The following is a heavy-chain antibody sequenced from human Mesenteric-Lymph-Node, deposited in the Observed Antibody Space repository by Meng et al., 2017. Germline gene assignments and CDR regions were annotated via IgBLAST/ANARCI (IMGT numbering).Heavy chain of an antibody. J-gene: IGHJ4*02. D-gene: IGHD3-22*01. V-gene: IGHV3-23*01. CDR1: GFTFSSYT. CDR2: VSGSGGST. CDR3: AKDGDSSGYYAYYFDH. Sequence: GESLKISCGASGFTFSSYTMSWVRQAPGKGLEWVAGVSGSGGSTYYADSVQGRFTISRDNSKNTLYLQLNSLRAEDTAVYYCAKDGDSSGYYAYYFDHWGQGTLVTVSS.